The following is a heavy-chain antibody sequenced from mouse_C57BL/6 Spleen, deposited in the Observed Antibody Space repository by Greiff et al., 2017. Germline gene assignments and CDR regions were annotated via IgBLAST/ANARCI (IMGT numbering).Heavy chain of an antibody. CDR2: IYPRSGNT. Sequence: QVQLQQSGAELARPGASVKLSCKASGYTFTSYGISWVKQRTGQGLEWIGEIYPRSGNTYYNEKFKGKATLTADKSSSTAYMELRSLTSEDSAVYFCARGGGLLTPYAMDYWGQGTSVTVSS. CDR1: GYTFTSYG. J-gene: IGHJ4*01. CDR3: ARGGGLLTPYAMDY. D-gene: IGHD2-3*01. V-gene: IGHV1-81*01.